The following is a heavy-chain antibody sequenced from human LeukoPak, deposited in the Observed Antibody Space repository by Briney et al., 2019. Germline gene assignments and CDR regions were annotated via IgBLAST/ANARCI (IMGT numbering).Heavy chain of an antibody. J-gene: IGHJ5*02. Sequence: GGSLRLSCEASGFTLNKYWMHWVRQAPGKGLVWVSRITGDGSDIAYADSVKGRFTVSRDDAKNILFLQMTSLRVEDTAIYYCARDAYTTTSNWLDPWGQGTLVTVFS. CDR1: GFTLNKYW. D-gene: IGHD4-17*01. CDR3: ARDAYTTTSNWLDP. V-gene: IGHV3-74*01. CDR2: ITGDGSDI.